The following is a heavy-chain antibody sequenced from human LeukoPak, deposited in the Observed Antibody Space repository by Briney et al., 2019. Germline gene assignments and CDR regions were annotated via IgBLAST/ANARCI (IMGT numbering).Heavy chain of an antibody. Sequence: GGSLRLSCTASGFTFGDHSVSWFRQAPGKGLEWVGFIRSKAYGGTAEYAASVKGRFTISRDDSKSVAYLQMDSLKTEDAAVYYCTREIRYFDWFQADYWGQGTLVTVSS. CDR1: GFTFGDHS. CDR2: IRSKAYGGTA. CDR3: TREIRYFDWFQADY. J-gene: IGHJ4*02. V-gene: IGHV3-49*03. D-gene: IGHD3-9*01.